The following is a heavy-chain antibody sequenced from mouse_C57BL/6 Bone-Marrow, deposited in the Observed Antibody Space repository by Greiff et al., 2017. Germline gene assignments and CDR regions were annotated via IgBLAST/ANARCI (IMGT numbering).Heavy chain of an antibody. CDR2: INPYNGGT. V-gene: IGHV1-19*01. J-gene: IGHJ4*01. Sequence: EVQLQQSGPVLVKPGASVKMSCKASGYTFTDYYMNWVKQSHGKSLEWIGVINPYNGGTSYNQKFKGKATLTVDKSSSTAYMELNSLTSEDSAVYYCARRGCYYAMDYWGQGTSVTVSS. CDR1: GYTFTDYY. CDR3: ARRGCYYAMDY.